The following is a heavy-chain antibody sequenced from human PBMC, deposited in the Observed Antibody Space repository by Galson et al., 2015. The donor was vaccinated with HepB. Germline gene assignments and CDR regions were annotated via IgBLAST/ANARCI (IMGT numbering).Heavy chain of an antibody. D-gene: IGHD1-26*01. CDR2: ISGSGGST. CDR3: AKNGLGVGTTGYYYYGMDV. J-gene: IGHJ6*02. V-gene: IGHV3-23*01. Sequence: SLRLSCAASGFTFSSYAMSWVRQAPGKGLEWVSAISGSGGSTYYAGSVKGRFTISRDNSKNTLSLQMNSLRAEDTAVYYCAKNGLGVGTTGYYYYGMDVWGQGTTVTVSS. CDR1: GFTFSSYA.